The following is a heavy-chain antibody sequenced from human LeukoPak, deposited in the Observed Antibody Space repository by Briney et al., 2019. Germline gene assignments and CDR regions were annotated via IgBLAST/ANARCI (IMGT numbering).Heavy chain of an antibody. CDR3: ARGVSQEQQWLVDAFDI. J-gene: IGHJ3*02. D-gene: IGHD6-19*01. CDR1: GFTFSSYS. Sequence: GGSLRLSCAASGFTFSSYSMNWVRQAPGKGLEWVSSISSSSSYIYYADSVKGRFTISRDNAKNSLYLQMNSLRAEDTAVYYCARGVSQEQQWLVDAFDIWGQGTMVTVSS. CDR2: ISSSSSYI. V-gene: IGHV3-21*01.